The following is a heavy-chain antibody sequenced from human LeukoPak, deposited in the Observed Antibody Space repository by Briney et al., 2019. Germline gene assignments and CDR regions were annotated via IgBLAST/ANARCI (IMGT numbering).Heavy chain of an antibody. Sequence: GRSLRLSCAASGFTFSNYAMHSVRQAPGKGLEWVTIISYDGSNKYYADSVKGRFTISRDNSKNTLYLQMNSLRAEDTAVYYCAKVRVVFNWNYAYYFDYWGQGTLVTVSS. J-gene: IGHJ4*02. CDR3: AKVRVVFNWNYAYYFDY. CDR2: ISYDGSNK. D-gene: IGHD1-7*01. V-gene: IGHV3-30*18. CDR1: GFTFSNYA.